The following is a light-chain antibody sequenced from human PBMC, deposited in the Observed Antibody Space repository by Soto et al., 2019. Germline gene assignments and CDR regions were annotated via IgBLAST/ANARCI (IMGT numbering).Light chain of an antibody. CDR3: QQYGYSSWT. V-gene: IGKV3-20*01. J-gene: IGKJ1*01. CDR2: GAS. Sequence: EIVLTQSPGTLSLSPGGRATLSCRSSQSVSSSYLAWYQQKPGQAPRLLIYGASSRATGIPDRFSGSGSGTDFTLTISRLEPEDFAVYYCQQYGYSSWTFGQGTKVDI. CDR1: QSVSSSY.